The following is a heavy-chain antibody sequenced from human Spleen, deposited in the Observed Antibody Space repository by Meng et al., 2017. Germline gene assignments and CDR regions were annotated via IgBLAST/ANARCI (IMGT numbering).Heavy chain of an antibody. CDR3: ARETYYDSSGYYYDDAFDI. D-gene: IGHD3-22*01. Sequence: ASVKVSCKASGYTFTSYGISWVRQAPGQGLEWMGWISAYNGNINYAQKVQGRVTMTTDTSTSTAYMELRSLRSDDTAVYYCARETYYDSSGYYYDDAFDIWGQGTMVTVSS. CDR1: GYTFTSYG. V-gene: IGHV1-18*01. J-gene: IGHJ3*02. CDR2: ISAYNGNI.